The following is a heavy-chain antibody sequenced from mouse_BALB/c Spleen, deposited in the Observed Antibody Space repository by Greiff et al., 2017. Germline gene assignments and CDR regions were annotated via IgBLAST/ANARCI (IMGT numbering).Heavy chain of an antibody. Sequence: VQLQQSGAELAKPGASVKMSCKASGYTFTSYWMHWVKQRPGQGLEWIGYINPSTGYTEYNQKFKDKATLTADKSSSTAYMQLSSLTSEDSAVYYCARGYYGNYDWYFDVWGAGTTVTVSS. CDR3: ARGYYGNYDWYFDV. V-gene: IGHV1-7*01. CDR1: GYTFTSYW. CDR2: INPSTGYT. D-gene: IGHD2-1*01. J-gene: IGHJ1*01.